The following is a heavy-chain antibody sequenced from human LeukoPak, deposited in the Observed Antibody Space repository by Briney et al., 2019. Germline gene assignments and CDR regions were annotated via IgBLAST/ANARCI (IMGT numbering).Heavy chain of an antibody. D-gene: IGHD3-22*01. CDR3: ARSDSSGYSLFDY. Sequence: ASVKVSCKASGYTFTGYYIHWMRQAPGQGLEWMGWINPNSGGTNDAQKFQGRVTMTTDTSISTAYMELSRLRSDDTAVYYCARSDSSGYSLFDYWGQGTLVTVSS. CDR2: INPNSGGT. V-gene: IGHV1-2*02. CDR1: GYTFTGYY. J-gene: IGHJ4*02.